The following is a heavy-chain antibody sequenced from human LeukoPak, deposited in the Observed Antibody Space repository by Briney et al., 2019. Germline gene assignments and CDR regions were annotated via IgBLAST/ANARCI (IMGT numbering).Heavy chain of an antibody. CDR2: IRYDGSNK. Sequence: GGSLRLSCAASGFTFSSYGMHWGRQAPGKGLEWVAFIRYDGSNKYYADSVKGRCTLSRDNSKNKLYLKINSLRVEDSDVYYCAKDHSGSYLHYLGQRPLVTVSS. V-gene: IGHV3-30*02. CDR1: GFTFSSYG. CDR3: AKDHSGSYLHY. J-gene: IGHJ4*02. D-gene: IGHD1-26*01.